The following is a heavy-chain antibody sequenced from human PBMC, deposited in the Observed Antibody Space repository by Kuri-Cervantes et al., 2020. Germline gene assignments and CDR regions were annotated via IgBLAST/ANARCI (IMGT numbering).Heavy chain of an antibody. D-gene: IGHD3-10*01. CDR2: TYTSGSA. CDR3: ARAVRSWYFDL. Sequence: ESLKISCTVSGGSISSYYWSWIRQPAGKGLEWIGRTYTSGSANYNPSLKSRVTMSVDTSKNQFSLKLSSVTAADTAVYYCARAVRSWYFDLWGRGTLVTVSS. CDR1: GGSISSYY. V-gene: IGHV4-4*07. J-gene: IGHJ2*01.